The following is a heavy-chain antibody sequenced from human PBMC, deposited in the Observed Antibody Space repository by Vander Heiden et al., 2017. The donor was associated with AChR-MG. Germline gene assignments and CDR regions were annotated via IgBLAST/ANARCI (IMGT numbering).Heavy chain of an antibody. Sequence: QLQLQASGSGLVRPSQTLSLTCAVPGGSISSGGYSWSWIRQPPGKGPEWIGNIYQSGSTFSNPSLKSRVTISIDKSKNQFSLKLKSVTAADTAVYYCARGVYGDYMYFDYWGQGTRVTVSS. CDR2: IYQSGST. D-gene: IGHD4-17*01. CDR3: ARGVYGDYMYFDY. V-gene: IGHV4-30-2*01. CDR1: GGSISSGGYS. J-gene: IGHJ4*02.